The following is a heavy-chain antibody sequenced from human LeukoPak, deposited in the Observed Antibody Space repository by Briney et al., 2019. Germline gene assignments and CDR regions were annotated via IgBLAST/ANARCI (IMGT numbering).Heavy chain of an antibody. CDR1: GFAFSSYS. CDR3: ARDRTMILVVALDY. V-gene: IGHV3-48*02. Sequence: PGGSLRLSCAASGFAFSSYSMNWVRQAPGKGLEWVSYISSSSSIIYYADSVKGRFTISRDNAKNSLYLQMNSLRDEDTAVYYCARDRTMILVVALDYWGQGTLVTVSS. J-gene: IGHJ4*02. CDR2: ISSSSSII. D-gene: IGHD3-22*01.